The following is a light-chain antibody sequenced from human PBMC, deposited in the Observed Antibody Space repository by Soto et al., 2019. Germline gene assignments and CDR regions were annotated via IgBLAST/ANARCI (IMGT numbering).Light chain of an antibody. V-gene: IGKV3-15*01. CDR2: GAS. CDR1: QGVSRK. CDR3: QQYNNWRQT. J-gene: IGKJ1*01. Sequence: DIVMTQSPATLSVAPGERVTFSCRASQGVSRKLAWYQHKPGQAPRLLLYGASARATGVPARFSGSGSGTQFTLTISSLQSEDFAVYYCQQYNNWRQTFGQGTKVDI.